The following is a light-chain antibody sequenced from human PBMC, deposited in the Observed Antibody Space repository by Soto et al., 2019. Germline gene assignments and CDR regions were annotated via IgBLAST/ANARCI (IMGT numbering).Light chain of an antibody. CDR1: QSVSSN. J-gene: IGKJ1*01. V-gene: IGKV3-15*01. Sequence: EIVMTQSPATLSVSPGERATLSCRASQSVSSNLAWYQQKPGQAPRLLIYGASTRATGIPARFSGSGSETEFTRTISSLQSGDFAVYYCQQYKYWPWTFGQGTKVEIK. CDR3: QQYKYWPWT. CDR2: GAS.